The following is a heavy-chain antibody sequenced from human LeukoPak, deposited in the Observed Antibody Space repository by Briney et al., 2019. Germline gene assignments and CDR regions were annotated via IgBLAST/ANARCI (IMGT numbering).Heavy chain of an antibody. CDR1: GYTFTSHA. CDR2: INTNTGNP. CDR3: ARDPYSGSYSSLGD. J-gene: IGHJ4*02. V-gene: IGHV7-4-1*02. D-gene: IGHD1-26*01. Sequence: ASVKVSCKASGYTFTSHAMNWVRQAPGQGLEWMGWINTNTGNPTFAQGFTGRFVFSLDTSISTAYLQISSLKAEDTAVYYCARDPYSGSYSSLGDWGQGTLVTVSS.